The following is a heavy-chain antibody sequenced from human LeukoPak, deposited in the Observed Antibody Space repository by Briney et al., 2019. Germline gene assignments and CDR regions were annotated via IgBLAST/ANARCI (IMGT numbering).Heavy chain of an antibody. V-gene: IGHV3-21*01. J-gene: IGHJ3*02. CDR2: ISSSSSYI. Sequence: PGGSLRLSCAASGFTFSSYSMNWVRQAPGKGLEWVSSISSSSSYIYYADSVKGRSTISRDNAKNSLYLQMNSLRAEDTAVYYCARDWLGLGAFDIWGQGTMVTVSS. CDR1: GFTFSSYS. D-gene: IGHD6-19*01. CDR3: ARDWLGLGAFDI.